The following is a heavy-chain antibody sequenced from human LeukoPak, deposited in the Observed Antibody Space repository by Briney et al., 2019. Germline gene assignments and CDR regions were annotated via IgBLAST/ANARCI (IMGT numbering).Heavy chain of an antibody. D-gene: IGHD5-12*01. Sequence: TGGSLRLSCAASGFTFSIYAMSWVRQAPGKGLEWVSAISGSGVSTYYADSVEGRFTISRDNSKNTLYLQMNSLTAEDTAVYYCAKTERYSGYDFLAYFDYWGQGTLVTVSS. V-gene: IGHV3-23*01. J-gene: IGHJ4*02. CDR3: AKTERYSGYDFLAYFDY. CDR2: ISGSGVST. CDR1: GFTFSIYA.